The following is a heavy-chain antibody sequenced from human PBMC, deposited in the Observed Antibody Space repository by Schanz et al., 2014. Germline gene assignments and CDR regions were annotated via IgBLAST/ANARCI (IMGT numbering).Heavy chain of an antibody. J-gene: IGHJ4*02. D-gene: IGHD6-13*01. Sequence: QVHLVQSGAEVKKPGSSVKVSCKASGGTFSSFGINWVRQAPGQGLEWMGRIIPILGIANYAQKFQGRVTITADKSTFTAYMDVSSLRSEDTAVYYCARDSGSSSWYPSDYWGQGTLVTVSS. V-gene: IGHV1-69*04. CDR3: ARDSGSSSWYPSDY. CDR1: GGTFSSFG. CDR2: IIPILGIA.